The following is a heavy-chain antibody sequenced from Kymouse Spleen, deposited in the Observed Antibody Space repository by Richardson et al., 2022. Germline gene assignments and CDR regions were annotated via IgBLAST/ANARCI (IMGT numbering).Heavy chain of an antibody. CDR3: ARDRYSGSWDFDY. D-gene: IGHD1-26*01. V-gene: IGHV3-7*01. CDR2: IKQDGSEK. Sequence: EVQLVESGGGLVQPGGSLRLSCAASGFTFSSYWMSWVRQAPGKGLEWVANIKQDGSEKYYVDSVKGRFTISRDNAKNSLYLQMNSLRAEDTAVYYCARDRYSGSWDFDYWGQGTLVTVSS. CDR1: GFTFSSYW. J-gene: IGHJ4*02.